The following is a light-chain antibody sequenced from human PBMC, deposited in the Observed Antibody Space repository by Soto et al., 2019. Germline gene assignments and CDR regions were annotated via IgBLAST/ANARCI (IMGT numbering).Light chain of an antibody. CDR2: DVT. V-gene: IGLV2-11*01. CDR3: CSYAGRYTWV. Sequence: QSALTQPRSVSGSPGQSVTISCTGNSSDVGGYNYVSWYQQHPGKAPKLMIYDVTKRPSGVPDRFSGSKSGNTAALTISGFQAEDEADYYCCSYAGRYTWVFGGGTKLTVL. J-gene: IGLJ2*01. CDR1: SSDVGGYNY.